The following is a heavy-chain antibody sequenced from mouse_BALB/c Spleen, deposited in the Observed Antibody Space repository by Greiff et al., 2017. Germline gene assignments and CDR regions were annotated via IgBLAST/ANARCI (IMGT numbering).Heavy chain of an antibody. V-gene: IGHV5-4*02. Sequence: EVQGVESGGGLVKPGGSLKLSCAASGFTFSDYYMYWVRQTPEKRLEWVATISDGGSYTYYPDSVKGRFTISRDNAKNNLYLQMSSLKSEDTAMYYCAKGSYYGYDGGYYYAMDYWGQGTSVTVSS. CDR1: GFTFSDYY. J-gene: IGHJ4*01. D-gene: IGHD2-2*01. CDR2: ISDGGSYT. CDR3: AKGSYYGYDGGYYYAMDY.